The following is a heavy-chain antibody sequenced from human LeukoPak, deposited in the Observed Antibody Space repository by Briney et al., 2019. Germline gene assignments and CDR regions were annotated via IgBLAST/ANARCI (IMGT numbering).Heavy chain of an antibody. CDR1: GYTFSSFS. D-gene: IGHD3-22*01. Sequence: PGGSLRLSCVASGYTFSSFSINWVRQAPGKGLEWVSSISVRSNYIYYADSVRGRFSISRDDARNSLYLQMDSLRGDDTAVYYCVRLGRNYDSSGYYYYYDYWGQGTLVTVSS. J-gene: IGHJ4*02. V-gene: IGHV3-21*01. CDR3: VRLGRNYDSSGYYYYYDY. CDR2: ISVRSNYI.